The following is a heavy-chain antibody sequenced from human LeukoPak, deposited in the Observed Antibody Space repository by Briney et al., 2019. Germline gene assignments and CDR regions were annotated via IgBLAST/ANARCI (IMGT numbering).Heavy chain of an antibody. D-gene: IGHD3-10*01. CDR3: ARDKGGGEVDY. J-gene: IGHJ4*02. CDR2: IYYNGST. CDR1: GGSISSGDYY. Sequence: SETLSLTCTVSGGSISSGDYYWNWIRQPPGKGLEWIGYIYYNGSTNYNPSLKSRVTILIDTSKNQFSLKLSSVTAADTAVYYCARDKGGGEVDYWGQGTLVTVSS. V-gene: IGHV4-61*08.